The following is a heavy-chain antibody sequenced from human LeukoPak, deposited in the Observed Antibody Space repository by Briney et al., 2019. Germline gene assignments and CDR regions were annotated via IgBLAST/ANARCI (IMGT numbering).Heavy chain of an antibody. J-gene: IGHJ4*02. D-gene: IGHD3-16*01. V-gene: IGHV3-7*03. Sequence: GGSLRLSCAASGSTFSSYWMSWVRQAPGKGLEWVANIKQDGSEKYYVDSVKGRFTISRDNAKNSLYLQMNSLRAEDTAVYYCARDLDRGGFDYWGQGTLVTVSS. CDR2: IKQDGSEK. CDR3: ARDLDRGGFDY. CDR1: GSTFSSYW.